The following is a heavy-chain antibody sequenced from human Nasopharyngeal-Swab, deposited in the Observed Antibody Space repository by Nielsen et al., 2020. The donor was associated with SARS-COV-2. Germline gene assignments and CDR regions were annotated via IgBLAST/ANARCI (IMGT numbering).Heavy chain of an antibody. CDR3: SSEGILTGYIYYYGMDV. Sequence: GGSLRLSCGASGFSFSDPAMHWVRQASGKGPEWVGRIRSKANSYATGYAESVKGRFTISRDDSKNTAYLQMNSLKTEDTAVYYCSSEGILTGYIYYYGMDVWGQGTTVTVSS. CDR1: GFSFSDPA. J-gene: IGHJ6*02. D-gene: IGHD3-9*01. CDR2: IRSKANSYAT. V-gene: IGHV3-73*01.